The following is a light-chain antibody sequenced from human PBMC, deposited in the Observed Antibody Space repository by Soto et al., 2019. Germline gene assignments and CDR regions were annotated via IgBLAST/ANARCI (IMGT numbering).Light chain of an antibody. CDR1: QSISSS. J-gene: IGKJ4*01. CDR3: QQTYSTPFT. CDR2: AAS. Sequence: DILMTQSPSSLSASVGDRVTITCRASQSISSSLNWYQQKPGKAPKLLIYAASSLQSGVPSRFSGSGSGSAFTLTISSLQPEDFATYYCQQTYSTPFTFGGGTKVEI. V-gene: IGKV1-39*01.